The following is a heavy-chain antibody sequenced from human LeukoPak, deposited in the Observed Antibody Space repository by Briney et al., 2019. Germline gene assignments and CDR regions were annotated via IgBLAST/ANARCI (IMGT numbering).Heavy chain of an antibody. J-gene: IGHJ6*03. CDR1: GFTFSSYA. CDR3: ARSVGFYLYYMDV. CDR2: LTGSGGTT. V-gene: IGHV3-23*01. D-gene: IGHD1-26*01. Sequence: GGSLRLSCAAPGFTFSSYAMNWVRQAPGKGLEWVSSLTGSGGTTYYADSVKGRFTISRDNSKNMLYLQMNSLRDEDTAVYYCARSVGFYLYYMDVWGRGTTVTVSS.